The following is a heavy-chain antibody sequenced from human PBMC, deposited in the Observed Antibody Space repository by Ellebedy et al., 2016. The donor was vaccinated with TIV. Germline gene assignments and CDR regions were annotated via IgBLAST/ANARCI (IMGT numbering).Heavy chain of an antibody. CDR2: IDPSDSYT. J-gene: IGHJ4*02. V-gene: IGHV5-10-1*01. CDR1: GYRFPSFW. CDR3: ASRVYSDYDYFDY. D-gene: IGHD5-12*01. Sequence: GESLKISCQGSGYRFPSFWLSWVCQMPGKGLEWMGRIDPSDSYTIYSPSFQGHVAISADKFISTAYLQWSRLKASDNAMYYCASRVYSDYDYFDYWGQGTLVTVSS.